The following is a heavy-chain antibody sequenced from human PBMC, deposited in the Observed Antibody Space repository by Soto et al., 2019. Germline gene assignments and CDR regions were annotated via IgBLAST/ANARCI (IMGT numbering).Heavy chain of an antibody. J-gene: IGHJ4*02. CDR2: INAGNGDT. D-gene: IGHD4-4*01. CDR3: ATQGRTTTEFDF. V-gene: IGHV1-3*01. CDR1: GYSFSTFA. Sequence: QVQIVQSGAEVKKPGASVRVSCKASGYSFSTFAIHWVHQAPGQRLEWMGWINAGNGDTKYSEKFQGRVTITGRTSASTAYMDLSSLRSEDTAVYYCATQGRTTTEFDFWGQGTLVTVSS.